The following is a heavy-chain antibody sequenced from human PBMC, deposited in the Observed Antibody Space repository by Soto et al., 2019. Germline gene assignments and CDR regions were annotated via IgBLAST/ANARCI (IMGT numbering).Heavy chain of an antibody. Sequence: QVQLVQSGAEVKKPGSSVKVSCKSSGDTFISYAISWVRQAPGQGLEWMGVVVPMFGIPNYAQKFQGSVTIIADESTRTAYLELSSLTTEDTAVYYCARAGSTVETAMVRQYFYGMDVWGQGTTVTLSS. CDR3: ARAGSTVETAMVRQYFYGMDV. J-gene: IGHJ6*02. D-gene: IGHD5-18*01. V-gene: IGHV1-69*12. CDR2: VVPMFGIP. CDR1: GDTFISYA.